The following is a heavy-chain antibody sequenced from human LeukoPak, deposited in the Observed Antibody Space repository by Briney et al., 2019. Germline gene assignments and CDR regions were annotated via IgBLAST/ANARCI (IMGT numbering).Heavy chain of an antibody. CDR3: AKDLGRYRNNYFDY. D-gene: IGHD1-26*01. CDR2: ISGNGGST. CDR1: GFSFSSYV. V-gene: IGHV3-23*01. J-gene: IGHJ4*02. Sequence: QPGGSLRLSCVASGFSFSSYVMNWVRQAPGTGLEWVSAISGNGGSTYYADSVKGRFTISRDNSKNTLSLQMNSLRAEDTAVYYCAKDLGRYRNNYFDYWGQGTLVTVSS.